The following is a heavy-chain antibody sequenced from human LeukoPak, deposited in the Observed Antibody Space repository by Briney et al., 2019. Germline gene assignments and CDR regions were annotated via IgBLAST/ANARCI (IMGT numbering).Heavy chain of an antibody. CDR2: ISYDGSNK. Sequence: GGSLRLSCAASGFTFSSYGMHWVRQAPGKGLEWVAVISYDGSNKYYADSVKGRFTISRDNSKNTLYLQMNSLRAEDTAVYYCAREFPEIWLVKFDYWGQGTLVTVSS. V-gene: IGHV3-30*03. J-gene: IGHJ4*02. D-gene: IGHD6-19*01. CDR3: AREFPEIWLVKFDY. CDR1: GFTFSSYG.